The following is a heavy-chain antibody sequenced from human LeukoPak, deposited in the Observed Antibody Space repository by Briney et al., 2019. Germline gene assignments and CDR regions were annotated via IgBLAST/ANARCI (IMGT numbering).Heavy chain of an antibody. CDR1: GFTVSSNY. Sequence: KTGGSLRLSCAASGFTVSSNYMNWVRQAPGKGLEWVSSISSSSSYIYYADSVKGRFTISRDNAKNSLYLQMNSLRAEDTAVYYCARDRWTRGPIQFDYWGQGTLVTVSS. D-gene: IGHD2-2*02. V-gene: IGHV3-21*01. CDR3: ARDRWTRGPIQFDY. J-gene: IGHJ4*02. CDR2: ISSSSSYI.